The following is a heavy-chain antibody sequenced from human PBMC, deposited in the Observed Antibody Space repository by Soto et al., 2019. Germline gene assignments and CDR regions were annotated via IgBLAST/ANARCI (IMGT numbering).Heavy chain of an antibody. CDR1: GGSISSYY. CDR3: GGVRGPYCGGECYPPTPNWFDP. Sequence: SETLSLTCTVSGGSISSYYWSWIRQPPGKGLEWIGYIYHSGSTYYNPSLKSRVTISVDRSKNQFSLKLSSVTAADSAVYYCGGVRGPYCGGECYPPTPNWFDPWGQGTLVTVSS. V-gene: IGHV4-59*04. CDR2: IYHSGST. J-gene: IGHJ5*02. D-gene: IGHD2-21*01.